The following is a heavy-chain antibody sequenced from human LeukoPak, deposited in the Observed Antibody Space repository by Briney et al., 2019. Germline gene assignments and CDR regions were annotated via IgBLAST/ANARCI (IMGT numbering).Heavy chain of an antibody. CDR2: IWYDGSNK. CDR3: ARVVPAAMGVDY. Sequence: GGSLRLSCAASGFTFSSYGMHWVRQAPGKGLEWVAVIWYDGSNKYYADSVKGRFTISRDNSKNTLHLQMNSLRAEDTAVYYCARVVPAAMGVDYWGQGTLVTVSS. V-gene: IGHV3-33*01. CDR1: GFTFSSYG. D-gene: IGHD2-2*01. J-gene: IGHJ4*02.